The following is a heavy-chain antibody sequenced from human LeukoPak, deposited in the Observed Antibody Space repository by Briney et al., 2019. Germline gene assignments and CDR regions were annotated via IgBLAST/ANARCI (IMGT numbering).Heavy chain of an antibody. D-gene: IGHD3-10*01. CDR2: IYYSGT. V-gene: IGHV4-59*08. CDR1: GGSISSYY. CDR3: ARRSTFENFFDY. Sequence: PSETLSLTCTVSGGSISSYYWSWIRQPPGKGLEWIGHIYYSGTNYNPSLKSRVTMSVDTSNSQLSLKLTSLTAADSAVYYCARRSTFENFFDYWGQETPVTVSS. J-gene: IGHJ4*02.